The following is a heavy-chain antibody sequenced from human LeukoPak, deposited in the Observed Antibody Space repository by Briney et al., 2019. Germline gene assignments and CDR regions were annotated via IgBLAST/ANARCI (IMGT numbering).Heavy chain of an antibody. D-gene: IGHD2-15*01. CDR3: ARVGSCYSSCYYYGMDV. V-gene: IGHV1-18*01. Sequence: VASVKVSCKASGGTFSSYAISWVRQAPGQGLEWMGWISAYNGNTNYAQKLQGRVTMTTDTSTSTAYVELRSLRSDDTAVYYCARVGSCYSSCYYYGMDVWGQGTTVTVSS. CDR2: ISAYNGNT. J-gene: IGHJ6*02. CDR1: GGTFSSYA.